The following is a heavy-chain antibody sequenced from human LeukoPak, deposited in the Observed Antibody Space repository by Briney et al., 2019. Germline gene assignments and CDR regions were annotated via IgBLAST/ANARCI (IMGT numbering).Heavy chain of an antibody. CDR3: AELGITMIGGV. CDR2: ISSSGSTI. CDR1: GFTFSSYA. Sequence: GGSLRLSCAASGFTFSSYAMHWVRQAPGRGLEWVSYISSSGSTIYYADSVKGRFTISRDNAKNSLYLQMNSLRAEDTAVYYCAELGITMIGGVWGKGTTVTISS. V-gene: IGHV3-48*03. J-gene: IGHJ6*04. D-gene: IGHD3-10*02.